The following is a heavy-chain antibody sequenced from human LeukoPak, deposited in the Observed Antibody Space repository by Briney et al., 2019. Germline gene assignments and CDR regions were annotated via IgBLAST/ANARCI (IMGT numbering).Heavy chain of an antibody. V-gene: IGHV4-4*07. CDR2: IYSSGST. D-gene: IGHD3-22*01. Sequence: PSETLSLTCTVSGGSMSSYYWSWIRQPPGKGLEWIGRIYSSGSTNYNPSLKSRVTMSVDTSKNQFSLKLSSVTAADAAVYYCAREDYDSSGYEYWGQGTLVTVSS. CDR3: AREDYDSSGYEY. J-gene: IGHJ4*02. CDR1: GGSMSSYY.